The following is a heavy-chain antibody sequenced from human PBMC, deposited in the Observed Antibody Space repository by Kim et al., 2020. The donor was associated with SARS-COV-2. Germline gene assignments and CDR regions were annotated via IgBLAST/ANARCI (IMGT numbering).Heavy chain of an antibody. CDR1: GYTFTSYA. CDR2: INAGNGNT. D-gene: IGHD2-15*01. CDR3: ARDPRGYCSGGSCSNLDY. J-gene: IGHJ4*02. V-gene: IGHV1-3*01. Sequence: ASVKVSCKASGYTFTSYAMHWVRQAPGQRLEWMGWINAGNGNTKYSQKFQGRVTITRDTSASTAYMELSSLRSEDTAVYYCARDPRGYCSGGSCSNLDYWGQGTLVTVSS.